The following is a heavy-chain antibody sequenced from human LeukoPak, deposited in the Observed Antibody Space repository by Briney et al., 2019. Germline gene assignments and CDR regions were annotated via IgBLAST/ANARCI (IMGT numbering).Heavy chain of an antibody. D-gene: IGHD4-17*01. CDR3: AGDYYGDSYFNY. CDR1: GFTFDDYG. V-gene: IGHV3-20*04. Sequence: GGSLRLSCAASGFTFDDYGMSWVRQAPGKGLEWVSGINWNGGSTGYADSVKGRFTISRDSAKNSLYLQMNSLRAENTALYYCAGDYYGDSYFNYWGQGTLVTVSS. CDR2: INWNGGST. J-gene: IGHJ4*02.